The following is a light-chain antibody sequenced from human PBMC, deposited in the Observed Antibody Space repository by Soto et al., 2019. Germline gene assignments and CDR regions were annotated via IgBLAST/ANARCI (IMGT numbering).Light chain of an antibody. V-gene: IGKV1-5*03. Sequence: DIQSTQSPSTLSGSVGDRVSITCLGSQTISSWLAWYQQKPGKAPKLLIYKASTLKSGVPSRFSGSGSGTEFTLTISSLQPDDFATYYCQHYNSYSEAFGQGTQVDI. CDR1: QTISSW. CDR3: QHYNSYSEA. CDR2: KAS. J-gene: IGKJ1*01.